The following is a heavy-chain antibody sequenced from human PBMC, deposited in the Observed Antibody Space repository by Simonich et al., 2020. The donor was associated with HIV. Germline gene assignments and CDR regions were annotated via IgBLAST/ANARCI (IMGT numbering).Heavy chain of an antibody. CDR3: STKADFYYDNSGLVR. V-gene: IGHV1-69-2*01. CDR1: GYTFTYSN. Sequence: EVQLVQSGAEVKKPGATVKISCTVSGYTFTYSNIHWGQQAPGKGPEWMGLFNPEDGETIYAENYQDRVTITAETSTDTAYMELSSLRSEDTAIYYCSTKADFYYDNSGLVRWGHGTLVTVSS. CDR2: FNPEDGET. J-gene: IGHJ4*01. D-gene: IGHD3-22*01.